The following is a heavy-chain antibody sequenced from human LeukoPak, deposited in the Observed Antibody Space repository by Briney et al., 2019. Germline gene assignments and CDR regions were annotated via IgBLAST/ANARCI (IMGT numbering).Heavy chain of an antibody. V-gene: IGHV1-24*01. J-gene: IGHJ3*02. D-gene: IGHD3-3*01. CDR2: FDPEDGET. CDR3: ATLPITILYRALDI. Sequence: ASVKVSCKVSGYTLTELSMHWVRQAPGKGLEWTGGFDPEDGETIYAQKFQGRVTMTEDTSTDTAYMELSSLRSEDTAVYYCATLPITILYRALDIWGQGTMVTVSS. CDR1: GYTLTELS.